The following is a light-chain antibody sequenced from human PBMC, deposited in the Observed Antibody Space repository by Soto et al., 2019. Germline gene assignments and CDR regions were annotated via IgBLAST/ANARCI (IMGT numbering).Light chain of an antibody. CDR1: SSDVGGYNY. V-gene: IGLV2-14*01. Sequence: QSALTQPASVSGSPGQSITISCTGTSSDVGGYNYVSWYQQHPGKAPKLMIYEVSNRPSGVSNRFSGSKSGNTASLTISGRQAADEDDYYCSSYTSSSNPYVFGTGTKLTVL. CDR3: SSYTSSSNPYV. CDR2: EVS. J-gene: IGLJ1*01.